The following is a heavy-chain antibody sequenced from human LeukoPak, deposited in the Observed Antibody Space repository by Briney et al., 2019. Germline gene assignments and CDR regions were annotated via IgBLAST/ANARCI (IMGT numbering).Heavy chain of an antibody. J-gene: IGHJ6*03. V-gene: IGHV3-30*02. D-gene: IGHD2-15*01. CDR3: SKGGNYYYYYIDV. CDR1: GFTFSTYG. CDR2: IRNDGSNK. Sequence: GGSLRLSCAASGFTFSTYGMHWARQAPGKGLEWVAFIRNDGSNKYYVDSVKGRFTISRDNSKNTLFLQMNSLRAEDTAVYYCSKGGNYYYYYIDVWGKGTTVTVSS.